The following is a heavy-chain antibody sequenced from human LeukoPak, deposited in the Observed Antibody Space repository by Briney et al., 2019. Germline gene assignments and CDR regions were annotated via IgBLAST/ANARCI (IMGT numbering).Heavy chain of an antibody. J-gene: IGHJ4*02. D-gene: IGHD6-13*01. CDR3: ARDIEAAGLFLDY. V-gene: IGHV3-7*01. CDR1: GFTFSSYW. Sequence: GGSLRLSCAASGFTFSSYWMSWVRQAPGKGLEWVANMKYDGSGKYCVDSVKGRFTISRDNAKNSLYLQMNSLRAEDTAVYYCARDIEAAGLFLDYWGQGTLVTVSS. CDR2: MKYDGSGK.